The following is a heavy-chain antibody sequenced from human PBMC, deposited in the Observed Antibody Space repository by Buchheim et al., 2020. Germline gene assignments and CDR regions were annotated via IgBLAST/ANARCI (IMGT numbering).Heavy chain of an antibody. Sequence: QVQLQQWGAGLLKPSETLSLTCTVSGGSISSGGYYWSWIRQHPGQGLEWIGYIYYSGSTYYNPSLKSRVTISVDTSKNQFSLKLSAGTAADTAVYDCARAVRKVGATNGYYYGMDVWGQGTT. CDR1: GGSISSGGYY. CDR2: IYYSGST. V-gene: IGHV4-31*03. CDR3: ARAVRKVGATNGYYYGMDV. D-gene: IGHD1-26*01. J-gene: IGHJ6*02.